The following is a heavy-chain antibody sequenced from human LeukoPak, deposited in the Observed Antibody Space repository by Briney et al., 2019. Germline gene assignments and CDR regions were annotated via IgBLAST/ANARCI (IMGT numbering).Heavy chain of an antibody. V-gene: IGHV3-33*01. CDR3: ARDRYSGSPDY. CDR1: GFIFSSYG. Sequence: PGRSLRLSCAASGFIFSSYGMHRVRQAPGRGLEWVAVIWYDGSNMYYGDSVKGRFTISRDNSKNTLYLQMNSLRAEDTAVYYCARDRYSGSPDYWGQGTLVTVSS. CDR2: IWYDGSNM. D-gene: IGHD1-26*01. J-gene: IGHJ4*02.